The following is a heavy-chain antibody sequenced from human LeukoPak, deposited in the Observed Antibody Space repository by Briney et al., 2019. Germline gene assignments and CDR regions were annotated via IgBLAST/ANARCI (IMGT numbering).Heavy chain of an antibody. Sequence: SETLSLTCTVSGGSISSYYWSWIRQPPGKGLEWIGYIYYNGNTNSNPSLKSRVTISVDTSKNHFSLKLKAVAASDTAGDYCAREGTVDSCGYYLGYWGQGTLVTVSS. D-gene: IGHD3-22*01. CDR2: IYYNGNT. CDR1: GGSISSYY. J-gene: IGHJ4*02. CDR3: AREGTVDSCGYYLGY. V-gene: IGHV4-59*01.